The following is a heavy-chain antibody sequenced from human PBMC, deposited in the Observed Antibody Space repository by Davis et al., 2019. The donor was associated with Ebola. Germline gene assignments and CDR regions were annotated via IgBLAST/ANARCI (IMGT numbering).Heavy chain of an antibody. CDR2: IHSTGST. Sequence: SETLSLTCIVSGGSMKGTDYYWGWIRQPPGIRQPTGRGLELLASIHSTGSTYYNPSLKSRVTISVDTSKNQFSLKLSSVIAADTAVYYCASTYYYDSSGYYGPAKFDYWGQGTLVTVSS. CDR3: ASTYYYDSSGYYGPAKFDY. V-gene: IGHV4-39*01. D-gene: IGHD3-22*01. CDR1: GGSMKGTDYY. J-gene: IGHJ4*02.